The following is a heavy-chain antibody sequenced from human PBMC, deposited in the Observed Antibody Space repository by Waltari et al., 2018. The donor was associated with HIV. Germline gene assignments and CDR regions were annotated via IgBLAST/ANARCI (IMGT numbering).Heavy chain of an antibody. Sequence: QVQLQESGPGLVKPSETLSLTCTVSGGSVSSGSYYWSWIRQPPGKGLEWIGYIYYSGSTNYNPSLKSRVTISVDTSKNQFSLKLSSVTAADTAVYYCARDSGEDGMDVWGQGTTVTVSS. CDR3: ARDSGEDGMDV. CDR1: GGSVSSGSYY. CDR2: IYYSGST. J-gene: IGHJ6*02. D-gene: IGHD2-21*01. V-gene: IGHV4-61*01.